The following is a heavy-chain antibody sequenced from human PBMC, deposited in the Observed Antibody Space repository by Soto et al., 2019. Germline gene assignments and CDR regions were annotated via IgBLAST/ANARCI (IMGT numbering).Heavy chain of an antibody. CDR2: ISWNSGSI. Sequence: PGGSLRLSCAASGFTFDDYAMHWVRQAPGKGLEWVSGISWNSGSIGYADSVKGRFTISRDNAKNSLYLQMNSLRAEDTALYYCAKDSGPMIGTIFGVAPSYYMDVWGKGTTVTVSS. V-gene: IGHV3-9*01. D-gene: IGHD3-3*01. CDR3: AKDSGPMIGTIFGVAPSYYMDV. J-gene: IGHJ6*03. CDR1: GFTFDDYA.